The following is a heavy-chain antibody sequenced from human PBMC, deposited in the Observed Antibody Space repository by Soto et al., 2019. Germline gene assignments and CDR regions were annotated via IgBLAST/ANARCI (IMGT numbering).Heavy chain of an antibody. Sequence: ASVKVSCKSSGYTFTGYYMHWVRQAPGQGLEWMGWINPNSGGTNYAQKFQGRVTMTRDTSISTAYMELSRLRSDDTAVYYCARVLEWDNWFEPWGQGTMVTVSS. D-gene: IGHD1-26*01. CDR3: ARVLEWDNWFEP. CDR2: INPNSGGT. J-gene: IGHJ5*02. V-gene: IGHV1-2*02. CDR1: GYTFTGYY.